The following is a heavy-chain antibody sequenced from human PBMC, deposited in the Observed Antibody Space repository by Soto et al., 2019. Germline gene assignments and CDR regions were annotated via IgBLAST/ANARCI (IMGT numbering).Heavy chain of an antibody. CDR2: FYDGNT. CDR3: ATTRGLAVGGSFDF. J-gene: IGHJ5*01. Sequence: SETLSLTCIVSGGSITRRSSYWAWIRQPPGKGLEWVGTFYDGNTYHNPSLRSRITIAVDTSKNQFSLKLNSVAAADTAFYYCATTRGLAVGGSFDFWGQGMLVTVS. CDR1: GGSITRRSSY. D-gene: IGHD3-10*01. V-gene: IGHV4-39*01.